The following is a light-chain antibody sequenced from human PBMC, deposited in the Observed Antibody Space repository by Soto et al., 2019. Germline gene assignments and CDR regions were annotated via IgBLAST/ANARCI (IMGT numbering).Light chain of an antibody. J-gene: IGKJ5*01. V-gene: IGKV1-39*01. CDR1: QSISNY. CDR3: QQSYSTPIT. Sequence: DIQMTQSPSSLSASVGDRVTITCRASQSISNYLNWYQQKPEKAPKLLIYAESTLQSGVPSRFSGSGSGTDFTLTISSLQPEDFATYYCQQSYSTPITFGQGTRLEIK. CDR2: AES.